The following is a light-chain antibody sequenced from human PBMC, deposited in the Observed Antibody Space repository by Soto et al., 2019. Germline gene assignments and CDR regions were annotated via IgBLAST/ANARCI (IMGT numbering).Light chain of an antibody. CDR2: KAS. J-gene: IGKJ1*01. CDR1: QSISSW. CDR3: QQYNSFWT. V-gene: IGKV1-5*03. Sequence: DIPMTQSPSTLSASVGDRVTITCRASQSISSWLAWYQQKPGKAPKLLIYKASSLESGVPSRFSGSGSGTDLTLTSSSLQHYDSATYYYQQYNSFWTFGQGTKVEIK.